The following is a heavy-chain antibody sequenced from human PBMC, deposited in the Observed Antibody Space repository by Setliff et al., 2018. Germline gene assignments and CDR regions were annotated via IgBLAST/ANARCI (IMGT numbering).Heavy chain of an antibody. CDR1: GYSLSNYV. Sequence: ASVKVSCKASGYSLSNYVMNWVRQAPGQGLEWMGWINTKTGDPTYAQGYTGRFAFSLDTSDSATYLDISNLKAEDTATYYCARADHLVTTTFDYWGQGTLVTLL. D-gene: IGHD4-17*01. J-gene: IGHJ4*01. CDR2: INTKTGDP. V-gene: IGHV7-4-1*02. CDR3: ARADHLVTTTFDY.